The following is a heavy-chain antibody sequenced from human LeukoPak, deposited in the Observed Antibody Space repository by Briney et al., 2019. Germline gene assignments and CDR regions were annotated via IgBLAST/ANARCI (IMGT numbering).Heavy chain of an antibody. CDR1: GYTFTGYY. Sequence: ASVKVSCKASGYTFTGYYMHWVRQAPGQGLEWMGWINPNSGGTNYAQKFQGWVTMTRDTSISTAYMELSRLRSDDTAVYYCARERDDILTGDFDYWGQGTLVTVSS. CDR2: INPNSGGT. J-gene: IGHJ4*02. D-gene: IGHD3-9*01. CDR3: ARERDDILTGDFDY. V-gene: IGHV1-2*04.